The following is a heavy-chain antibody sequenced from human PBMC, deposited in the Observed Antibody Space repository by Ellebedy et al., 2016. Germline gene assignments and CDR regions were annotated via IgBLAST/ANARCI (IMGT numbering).Heavy chain of an antibody. V-gene: IGHV3-23*01. J-gene: IGHJ4*02. CDR2: ISGSGGST. CDR1: GFTFSSYA. Sequence: GESLKISXVASGFTFSSYAMSWVRQAPGKGLDWVSAISGSGGSTYYTDSVKGRFTISRDNSKNTLYLQMKSLRAEDTAVYYCARGGGPELDYWGQGTLVTVSS. CDR3: ARGGGPELDY. D-gene: IGHD1-14*01.